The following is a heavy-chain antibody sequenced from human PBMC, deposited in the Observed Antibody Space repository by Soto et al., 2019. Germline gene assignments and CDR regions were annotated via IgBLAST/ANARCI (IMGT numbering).Heavy chain of an antibody. CDR3: ARGYYLPEYYYYGMDV. CDR2: ISAYNGNT. V-gene: IGHV1-18*01. CDR1: GYTFTSFG. Sequence: SVKVSCKASGYTFTSFGISWVRQAPGQGLEWMGWISAYNGNTNYAQKLQGRVTMTTDTSTSTAYMELRSLRSDDTAVYYCARGYYLPEYYYYGMDVWGQGTTVTVSS. D-gene: IGHD3-10*01. J-gene: IGHJ6*02.